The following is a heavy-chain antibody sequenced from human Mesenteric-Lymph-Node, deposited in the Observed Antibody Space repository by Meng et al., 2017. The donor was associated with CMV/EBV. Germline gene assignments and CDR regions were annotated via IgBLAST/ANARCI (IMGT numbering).Heavy chain of an antibody. J-gene: IGHJ4*02. CDR2: MNSDGTTI. CDR1: GFSFSNYW. Sequence: LSCAASGFSFSNYWMHWDRQAPGKGLMWVSRMNSDGTTINYADSVRGRFTISRDNAKNTLYLQMNSLGDEDTAVYYCATAGNYYFGNWGQGTLVTVSS. CDR3: ATAGNYYFGN. V-gene: IGHV3-74*01.